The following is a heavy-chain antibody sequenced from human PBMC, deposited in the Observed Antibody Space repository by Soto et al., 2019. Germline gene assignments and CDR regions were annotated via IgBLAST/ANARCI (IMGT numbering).Heavy chain of an antibody. D-gene: IGHD6-19*01. CDR3: AREFKYSSGWYIDY. J-gene: IGHJ4*02. Sequence: QVQLVESGGGVVQPGRSLRLSCAASGFTFSSYAMHWVRQAPGKGLEWVAVISYDGSNKYYADSVKGRFTISRDNSKNTPYLQMNSLRAEDTAVYYCAREFKYSSGWYIDYWGQGTLVTVSS. V-gene: IGHV3-30-3*01. CDR1: GFTFSSYA. CDR2: ISYDGSNK.